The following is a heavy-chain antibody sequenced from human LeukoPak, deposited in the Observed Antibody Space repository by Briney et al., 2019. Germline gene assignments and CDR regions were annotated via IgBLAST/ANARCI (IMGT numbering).Heavy chain of an antibody. CDR3: ARSGGYCGSTTCHVKYFDL. J-gene: IGHJ2*01. CDR2: IYYSGST. CDR1: GESISSSSDY. D-gene: IGHD2-2*01. V-gene: IGHV4-39*01. Sequence: SETLSLTCTVSGESISSSSDYWGWVRQPPGKVLEWIGSIYYSGSTYYNPSLRSRVTISLDTSKNQFSLKLSSVTAADTAVYYCARSGGYCGSTTCHVKYFDLWGRGTLVTVSS.